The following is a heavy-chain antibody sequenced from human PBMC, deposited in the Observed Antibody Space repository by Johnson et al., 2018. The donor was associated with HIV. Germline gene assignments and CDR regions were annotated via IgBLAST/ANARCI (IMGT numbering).Heavy chain of an antibody. V-gene: IGHV3-7*01. CDR2: IKQDGSDK. D-gene: IGHD6-13*01. Sequence: VQLVESGGGLVQPGGSLRLSCAASGFTFSTFWMSWVRQAPGKGLEWVANIKQDGSDKNYVDSVKGRFTISRDNAKNSLYLQMNSLRAEDTAVYYCARGGVYSSPHDAFDVWGQGTMVTVSS. CDR1: GFTFSTFW. J-gene: IGHJ3*01. CDR3: ARGGVYSSPHDAFDV.